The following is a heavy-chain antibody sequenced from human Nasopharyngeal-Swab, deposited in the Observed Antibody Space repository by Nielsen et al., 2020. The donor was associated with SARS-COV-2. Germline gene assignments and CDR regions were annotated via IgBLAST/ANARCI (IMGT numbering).Heavy chain of an antibody. D-gene: IGHD5-18*01. Sequence: GGSLRLSCAASGFTFSSYWMSWVRQAPGKGLEWVANITQDGSEKYYVDSVKGRFTISRDNAKNSLYLQMNSLRAEDTAVYYCARYSYGYHYYYYMDVWGKGTTVTVSS. CDR1: GFTFSSYW. V-gene: IGHV3-7*01. J-gene: IGHJ6*03. CDR2: ITQDGSEK. CDR3: ARYSYGYHYYYYMDV.